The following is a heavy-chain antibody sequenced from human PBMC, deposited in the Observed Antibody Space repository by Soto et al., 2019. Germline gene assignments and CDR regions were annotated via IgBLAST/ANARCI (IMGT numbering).Heavy chain of an antibody. Sequence: PSETLSLTCTVSGGSIRSSSYWWGWIRQPPGKGLEWIGSIHYNEMTFYNPSLKSRLTKSIDTSKSQFSLNLRSVTAADTAVYYCARHPSGLRYFDYWGQGILVTVSS. V-gene: IGHV4-39*01. J-gene: IGHJ4*02. CDR2: IHYNEMT. CDR3: ARHPSGLRYFDY. CDR1: GGSIRSSSYW. D-gene: IGHD3-9*01.